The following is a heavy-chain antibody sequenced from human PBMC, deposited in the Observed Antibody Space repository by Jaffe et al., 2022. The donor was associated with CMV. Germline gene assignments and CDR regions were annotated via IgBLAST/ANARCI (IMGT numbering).Heavy chain of an antibody. V-gene: IGHV3-23*04. CDR1: GFTFSSYA. CDR2: ISGSGGST. Sequence: EVQLVESGGGLVQPGGSLRLSCAASGFTFSSYAMSWVRQAPGKGLEWVSAISGSGGSTYYADSVKGRFTISRDNSKNTLYLQMNSLRAEDTAVYYCAKVSVGEYSSSSYYFDYWGQGTLVTVSS. CDR3: AKVSVGEYSSSSYYFDY. D-gene: IGHD6-6*01. J-gene: IGHJ4*02.